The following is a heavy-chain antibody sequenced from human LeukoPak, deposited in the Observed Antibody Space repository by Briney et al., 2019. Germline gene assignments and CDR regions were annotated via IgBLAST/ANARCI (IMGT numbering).Heavy chain of an antibody. CDR2: IYTSGST. J-gene: IGHJ5*02. V-gene: IGHV4-61*02. CDR3: ARGVVPGAVVGFDP. D-gene: IGHD2-2*01. Sequence: SETLSLTCTVSGGSISSGSYYWSWIRQPAGKGLEWIGRIYTSGSTNYNPSLKSRVTISVDTSKNQFSLKLSSVTAADTAVYYCARGVVPGAVVGFDPWGQGTLVTVSS. CDR1: GGSISSGSYY.